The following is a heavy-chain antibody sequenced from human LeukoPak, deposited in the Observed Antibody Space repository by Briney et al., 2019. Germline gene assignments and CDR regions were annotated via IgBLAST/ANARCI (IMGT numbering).Heavy chain of an antibody. CDR3: ARSQRKPTIVVVPAFDP. Sequence: SETLSLTCTVSGGSISSSSYYWGWIRQPPGKGLEWIGSIYYSGSTYYNPALKSRVTISVDTSKNQFSLKLSSVTAADTAVYYCARSQRKPTIVVVPAFDPWGQGTLVTVSS. D-gene: IGHD2-2*01. CDR2: IYYSGST. V-gene: IGHV4-39*07. J-gene: IGHJ5*02. CDR1: GGSISSSSYY.